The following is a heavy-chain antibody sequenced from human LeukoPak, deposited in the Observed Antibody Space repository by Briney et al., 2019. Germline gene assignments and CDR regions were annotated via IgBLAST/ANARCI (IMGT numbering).Heavy chain of an antibody. CDR2: ISSSSSYT. J-gene: IGHJ4*01. D-gene: IGHD3-22*01. Sequence: GGSLRLSCAASGFTFSDYYMSWIRQAPGKGLEWVSYISSSSSYTNYADSVKGRFTISRDNAKNSLYLQMNSLRAEDTAVYYCARGGYYYVRVFDYWGQEPWSPSPQ. V-gene: IGHV3-11*06. CDR1: GFTFSDYY. CDR3: ARGGYYYVRVFDY.